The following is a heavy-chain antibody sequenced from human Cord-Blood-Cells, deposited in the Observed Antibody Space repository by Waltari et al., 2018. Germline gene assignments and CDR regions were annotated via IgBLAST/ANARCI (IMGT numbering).Heavy chain of an antibody. J-gene: IGHJ5*02. Sequence: QVQLVQSGAEVRKPGSSVKVSCKASGGTFSRYAIRWVRQAPAQGLEWMGGIIPIFGTANYAQKFQGRVTITADESTSTAYMELSSLRSEDTAVYYCARDTSYDFWSGNWFDPWGQGTLVTVSS. D-gene: IGHD3-3*01. V-gene: IGHV1-69*01. CDR3: ARDTSYDFWSGNWFDP. CDR1: GGTFSRYA. CDR2: IIPIFGTA.